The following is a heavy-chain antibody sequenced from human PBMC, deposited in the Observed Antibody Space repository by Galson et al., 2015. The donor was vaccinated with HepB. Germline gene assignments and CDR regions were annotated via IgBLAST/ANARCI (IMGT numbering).Heavy chain of an antibody. CDR2: IYPGDSDT. CDR3: ARQAHNTPRWDRDWFDP. D-gene: IGHD1-26*01. CDR1: GYSFTSYW. Sequence: QSGAEVKKPGESLKISCKGSGYSFTSYWIGWVRQMPGKGLEWMEIIYPGDSDTRYSPSFQGQVTISADKSISTAYLQWSSLKASDTTMYYCARQAHNTPRWDRDWFDPWGQGTLVTVSS. J-gene: IGHJ5*02. V-gene: IGHV5-51*01.